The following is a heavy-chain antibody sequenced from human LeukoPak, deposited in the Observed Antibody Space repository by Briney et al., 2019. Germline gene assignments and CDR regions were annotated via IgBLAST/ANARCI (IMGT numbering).Heavy chain of an antibody. CDR3: ARRQGTTLSFDY. CDR2: INAYNGNT. CDR1: GYTFTSYG. J-gene: IGHJ4*02. D-gene: IGHD2/OR15-2a*01. Sequence: ASVKVSCMASGYTFTSYGFSWVRQAPGQGLEWMGWINAYNGNTNYTQKLQGRVTMTTDTSTSTAYMELRSLRFDDTAVYYCARRQGTTLSFDYWGQGTLVTVSS. V-gene: IGHV1-18*01.